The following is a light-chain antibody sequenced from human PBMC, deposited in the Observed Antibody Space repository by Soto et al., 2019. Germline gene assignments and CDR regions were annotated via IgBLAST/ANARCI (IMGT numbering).Light chain of an antibody. CDR2: GAS. Sequence: EIVMTQSPATLSVSPGERATLSCRASQSVSSNLAWYQQKPGQAPRLLIYGASTRATGIPARFSGSGSGTEFTLTISSLQSEDFAVYYCHQYNNWPLTFGRGTKVEIK. V-gene: IGKV3-15*01. CDR1: QSVSSN. J-gene: IGKJ4*01. CDR3: HQYNNWPLT.